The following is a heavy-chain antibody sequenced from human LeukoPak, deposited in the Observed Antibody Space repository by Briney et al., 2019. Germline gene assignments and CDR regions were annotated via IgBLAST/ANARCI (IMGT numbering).Heavy chain of an antibody. Sequence: GGSLRLSCAASGFTFNDHAMYWVRQAPGKGLEWVSGINWNSDNIGYADSVKGRFTISRDDAKKSLFLQMNSLRTEDTALYYCARASYYYDTTGLGAVDIWGQGTMVIVSS. V-gene: IGHV3-9*01. D-gene: IGHD3-22*01. CDR3: ARASYYYDTTGLGAVDI. J-gene: IGHJ3*02. CDR2: INWNSDNI. CDR1: GFTFNDHA.